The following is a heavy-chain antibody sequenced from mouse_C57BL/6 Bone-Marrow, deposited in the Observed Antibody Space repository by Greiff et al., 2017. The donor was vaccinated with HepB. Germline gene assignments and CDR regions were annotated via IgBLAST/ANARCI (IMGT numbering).Heavy chain of an antibody. CDR3: ARDVLLRMDY. D-gene: IGHD1-1*01. J-gene: IGHJ4*01. CDR1: GFTFSDYY. V-gene: IGHV5-16*01. CDR2: INYDGSST. Sequence: DVKLVESEGGLVQPGSSMKLSCTASGFTFSDYYMAWVRQVPEKGLEWVANINYDGSSTYYLDSLKSRFIISRDNAKNILYLQMSSLKSEDTATYYCARDVLLRMDYWGQGTSVTVSS.